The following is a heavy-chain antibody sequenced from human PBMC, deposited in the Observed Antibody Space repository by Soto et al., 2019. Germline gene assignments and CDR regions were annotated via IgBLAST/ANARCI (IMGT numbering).Heavy chain of an antibody. CDR2: FDPEDGET. CDR1: GYTLTELS. J-gene: IGHJ4*02. D-gene: IGHD3-16*01. V-gene: IGHV1-24*01. Sequence: ASVKVSCKVSGYTLTELSMHWVRQAPGKGLEWMGGFDPEDGETIYAQKFQGRVTMTEDTSTDTAYMELSSLRSEDTAVYYCATVLVDYAPGGYYFDYWGPGTLVTVFS. CDR3: ATVLVDYAPGGYYFDY.